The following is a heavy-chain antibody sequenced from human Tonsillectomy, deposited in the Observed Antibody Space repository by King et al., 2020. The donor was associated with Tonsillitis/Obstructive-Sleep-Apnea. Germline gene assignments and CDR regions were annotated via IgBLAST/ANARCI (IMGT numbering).Heavy chain of an antibody. CDR3: AREITTDAFDI. CDR2: IDHSGST. V-gene: IGHV4-34*01. CDR1: GGSFSGYY. Sequence: VQLQQRGTELLKPSETLSLTCAVYGGSFSGYYWSWIRQPPEKGLEWIGEIDHSGSTNYNPSLKSRVTISVDTSKNQFSLKLSSVTAADTAVYYCAREITTDAFDIWGQGTMVTVSS. D-gene: IGHD3-3*01. J-gene: IGHJ3*02.